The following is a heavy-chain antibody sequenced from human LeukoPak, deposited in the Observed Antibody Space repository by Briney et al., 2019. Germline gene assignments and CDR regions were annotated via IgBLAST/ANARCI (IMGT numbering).Heavy chain of an antibody. CDR2: IYYSGST. CDR3: ARQPSIYYDSSGYVDY. Sequence: SETLSVTRTVPVDSICSSSYYWGWIRQPPGKGLEWIVSIYYSGSTYYNPSLKSRVTISVETSKNQFSLKLSSVTAADTAVYYCARQPSIYYDSSGYVDYWGQGTLVSVSS. V-gene: IGHV4-39*01. CDR1: VDSICSSSYY. D-gene: IGHD3-22*01. J-gene: IGHJ4*02.